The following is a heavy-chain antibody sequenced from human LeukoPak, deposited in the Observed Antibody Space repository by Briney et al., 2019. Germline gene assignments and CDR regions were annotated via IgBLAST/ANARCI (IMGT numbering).Heavy chain of an antibody. V-gene: IGHV1-2*02. Sequence: ASVKVSCKASGYTFTGYYMHWVRQAPGQGLEWMGWINPNSGGTNYAQKFQGRVTMARDTAIRTAYLELSGLTSDDTAVYYCARVSNTWSPYDAFDIWGQGTMVTVSS. J-gene: IGHJ3*02. CDR1: GYTFTGYY. D-gene: IGHD6-13*01. CDR2: INPNSGGT. CDR3: ARVSNTWSPYDAFDI.